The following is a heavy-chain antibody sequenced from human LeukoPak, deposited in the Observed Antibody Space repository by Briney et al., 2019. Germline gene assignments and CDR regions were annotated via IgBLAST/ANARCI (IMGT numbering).Heavy chain of an antibody. D-gene: IGHD6-19*01. V-gene: IGHV1-18*01. Sequence: GASVKVSCKASDFSFTSYGMSWVRQAPGQGLEWMGWISAYNGSTKYAQKLQGRVTMTTDTSTGTAYMELRSLRPDDTAVYYCARDLTSNVAVTEYYYYAMDVWGQGTTVTVSS. CDR3: ARDLTSNVAVTEYYYYAMDV. J-gene: IGHJ6*02. CDR2: ISAYNGST. CDR1: DFSFTSYG.